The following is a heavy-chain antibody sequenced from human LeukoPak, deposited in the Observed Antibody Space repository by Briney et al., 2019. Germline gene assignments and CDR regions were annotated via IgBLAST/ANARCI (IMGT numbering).Heavy chain of an antibody. J-gene: IGHJ5*02. Sequence: SETPSLTCTVSGVSISIFYWTWIRQPPGKGLEWIGYSSNIEGTYYNPSLKSRVTISLDTSKNQFSLRLNSVTAADTAVYYCARVKGSNWLDPWGQGTLVTVSS. D-gene: IGHD6-6*01. CDR3: ARVKGSNWLDP. V-gene: IGHV4-59*01. CDR2: SSNIEGT. CDR1: GVSISIFY.